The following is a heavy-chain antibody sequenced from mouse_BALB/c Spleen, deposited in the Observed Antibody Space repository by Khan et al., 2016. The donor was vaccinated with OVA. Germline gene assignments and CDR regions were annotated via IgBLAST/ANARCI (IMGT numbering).Heavy chain of an antibody. J-gene: IGHJ3*01. Sequence: VQLQESGPGLVAPSQSLSITCTVSGFSLTSYGVHWVRQPPGKGLEWLGVIWAGGSTNYNSALMSRLSISKDNSKSQVFLKMNSLQTDDTAMYYCAIYGHDWFAYWGQGTLVTVSA. CDR2: IWAGGST. CDR3: AIYGHDWFAY. CDR1: GFSLTSYG. V-gene: IGHV2-9*02. D-gene: IGHD1-2*01.